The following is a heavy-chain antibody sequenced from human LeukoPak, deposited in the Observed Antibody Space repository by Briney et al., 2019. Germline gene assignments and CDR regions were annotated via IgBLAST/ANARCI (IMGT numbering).Heavy chain of an antibody. V-gene: IGHV4-39*01. J-gene: IGHJ5*02. CDR3: ARSYCTGSTCPRRWFHP. CDR2: IHYSGST. D-gene: IGHD2-15*01. CDR1: GASISSDDYY. Sequence: SETLSLTCTVSGASISSDDYYWGWIRQPPRKGLEWIGNIHYSGSTYYNPSLETRVTMSADTSNNQVSLRLSSVTAADTAVYFCARSYCTGSTCPRRWFHPWGKGTLVTVSS.